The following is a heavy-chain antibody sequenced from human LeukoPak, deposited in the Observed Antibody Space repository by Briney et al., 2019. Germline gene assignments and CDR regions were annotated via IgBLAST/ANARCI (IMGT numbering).Heavy chain of an antibody. J-gene: IGHJ4*02. D-gene: IGHD2-15*01. V-gene: IGHV3-66*01. CDR3: ARGGVVVVAATPIDY. CDR2: IYNDGRT. Sequence: GGSLRLSCAASGFTVSHNYMSWVRQAPGKGLEWVSNIYNDGRTYYRDSVKGRFTISRDDSENTLYLQMNNLRAEDTAVYYCARGGVVVVAATPIDYWGQGTLVTVSS. CDR1: GFTVSHNY.